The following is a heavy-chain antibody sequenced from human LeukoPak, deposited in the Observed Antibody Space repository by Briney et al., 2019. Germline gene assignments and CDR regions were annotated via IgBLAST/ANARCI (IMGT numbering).Heavy chain of an antibody. CDR3: ARARARWLQLDAFDI. CDR1: GGSVSGYY. D-gene: IGHD5-24*01. CDR2: INHSGST. Sequence: SETLSLTCAVYGGSVSGYYWSWIRQPPGKGLEWVGEINHSGSTNYNPSLKSRVTISVDTSKDQFSLKLSSVTAADTAVYYCARARARWLQLDAFDIWGQGTMVTVSS. J-gene: IGHJ3*02. V-gene: IGHV4-34*01.